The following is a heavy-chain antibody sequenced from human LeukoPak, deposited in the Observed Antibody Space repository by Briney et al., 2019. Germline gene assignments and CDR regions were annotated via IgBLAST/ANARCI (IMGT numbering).Heavy chain of an antibody. CDR1: GGSISSYY. Sequence: SETLYLTCTVSGGSISSYYWSWIRQPPGKGLEWIGYIYNRGSTNYNPSLKSRVTISVDTSKNQFSLKLRSVTAADTAVYYCARDRPGIAVAGDAFDIWGQGTMVTVSS. V-gene: IGHV4-59*01. CDR2: IYNRGST. D-gene: IGHD6-19*01. CDR3: ARDRPGIAVAGDAFDI. J-gene: IGHJ3*02.